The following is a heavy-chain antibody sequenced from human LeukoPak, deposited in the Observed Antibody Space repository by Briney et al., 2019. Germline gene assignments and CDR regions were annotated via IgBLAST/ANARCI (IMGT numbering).Heavy chain of an antibody. D-gene: IGHD6-19*01. CDR3: ARSIAVDDAFDI. CDR1: GLTFSSYW. J-gene: IGHJ3*02. V-gene: IGHV3-74*01. CDR2: IISDGSAT. Sequence: GGSLRLSCVASGLTFSSYWMHWVRQTPGKGLVWVSRIISDGSATSYADSMTGRFTISRDNAKNTLYLQMNSLRDDDTAVYYCARSIAVDDAFDIWGQGTMVTVSS.